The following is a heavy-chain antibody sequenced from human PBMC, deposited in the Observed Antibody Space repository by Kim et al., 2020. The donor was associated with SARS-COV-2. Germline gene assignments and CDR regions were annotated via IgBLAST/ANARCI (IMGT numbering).Heavy chain of an antibody. D-gene: IGHD5-12*01. V-gene: IGHV4-59*01. Sequence: SETLSLTCTVSGGSTSSYYWSWIRQPPGKGLEWFGYIYYIGSTNYNPSLKSRLTIAVDTSKNQFSLKLSSVTSADTAVDYCARAGDGYKSDYYYYGMYVLGKGTTVTVS. CDR1: GGSTSSYY. CDR2: IYYIGST. J-gene: IGHJ6*04. CDR3: ARAGDGYKSDYYYYGMYV.